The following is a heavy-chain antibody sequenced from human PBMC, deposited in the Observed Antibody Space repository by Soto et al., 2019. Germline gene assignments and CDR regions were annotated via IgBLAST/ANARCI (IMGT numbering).Heavy chain of an antibody. CDR3: ARDAGIAADGFDP. J-gene: IGHJ5*02. CDR2: IIPIFGTA. CDR1: GGTFTSNV. D-gene: IGHD6-13*01. V-gene: IGHV1-69*13. Sequence: SVKVSCKASGGTFTSNVISWGGQPPGQGLEWMGGIIPIFGTANYAQKFQGRVTITADESTSTAYMELSSLRSEDTAVYYCARDAGIAADGFDPCGQGTLVTVSS.